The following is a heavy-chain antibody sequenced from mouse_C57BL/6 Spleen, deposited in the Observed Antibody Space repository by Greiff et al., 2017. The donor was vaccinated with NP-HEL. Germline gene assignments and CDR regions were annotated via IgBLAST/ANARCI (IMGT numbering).Heavy chain of an antibody. V-gene: IGHV1-82*01. J-gene: IGHJ2*01. CDR3: ARETLPYFDY. CDR1: GYAFSSSW. Sequence: VQLQQSGPELVKPGASVKISCKASGYAFSSSWMNWVKQRPGKGLEWIGRIYPGDGDTNYNGKFKGKATLTADKSSSTAYMQLSSLTSEDSAVYFCARETLPYFDYWGQGTTLTVSS. D-gene: IGHD2-1*01. CDR2: IYPGDGDT.